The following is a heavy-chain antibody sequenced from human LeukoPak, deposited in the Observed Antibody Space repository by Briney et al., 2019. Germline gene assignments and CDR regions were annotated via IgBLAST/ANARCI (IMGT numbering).Heavy chain of an antibody. CDR1: GYTFTSYG. Sequence: ASVKVSCKASGYTFTSYGISWVRQAPGQGLEWMGWISAYNGNTNYAQKLQGRVTMTTDTSTSTAYMELRSLRSDDTAVYYCAREYSSGWHSLNWFDPWGQGTLVTVSS. J-gene: IGHJ5*02. CDR3: AREYSSGWHSLNWFDP. V-gene: IGHV1-18*01. CDR2: ISAYNGNT. D-gene: IGHD6-25*01.